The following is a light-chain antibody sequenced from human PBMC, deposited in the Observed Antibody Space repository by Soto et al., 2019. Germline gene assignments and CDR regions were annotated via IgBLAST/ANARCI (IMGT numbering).Light chain of an antibody. V-gene: IGLV7-46*01. CDR1: TGAVTSGHY. Sequence: QAVVTQESSLTVSPGGTVTLTCDSSTGAVTSGHYPYWFQQKPGQAPRTLTFDTSKKHSWTPDRFSGSLLGGKAALTLSGAQPEDEAEYYCLLYYNAIRVFGGGTQLTVL. CDR3: LLYYNAIRV. J-gene: IGLJ2*01. CDR2: DTS.